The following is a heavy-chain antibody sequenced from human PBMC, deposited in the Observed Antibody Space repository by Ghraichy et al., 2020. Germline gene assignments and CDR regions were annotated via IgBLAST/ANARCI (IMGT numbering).Heavy chain of an antibody. CDR1: GGSISAYY. Sequence: SETLSLICTVSGGSISAYYWSWIRQPQGKGLEWIGYIYNSGHTKYNPSLESRVTISIDTSKNLFSLNLSSVTAADTAVYYCARRYGDYWGQGTLVTVSS. CDR2: IYNSGHT. D-gene: IGHD4-17*01. CDR3: ARRYGDY. V-gene: IGHV4-59*08. J-gene: IGHJ4*02.